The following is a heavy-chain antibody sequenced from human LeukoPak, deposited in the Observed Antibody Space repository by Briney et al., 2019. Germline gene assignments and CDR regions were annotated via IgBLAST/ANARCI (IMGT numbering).Heavy chain of an antibody. Sequence: ASVKVSCKASGYTFTSYGISWVRRAPGQGLEWMGWISAYNGNTNYAQKLQGRVTMTTDTSTSTAYMELRSLRSDDTAVYYCARNGWRKEYQLLSDDYWGRGTLVTVSS. CDR2: ISAYNGNT. D-gene: IGHD2-2*01. V-gene: IGHV1-18*04. CDR3: ARNGWRKEYQLLSDDY. J-gene: IGHJ4*02. CDR1: GYTFTSYG.